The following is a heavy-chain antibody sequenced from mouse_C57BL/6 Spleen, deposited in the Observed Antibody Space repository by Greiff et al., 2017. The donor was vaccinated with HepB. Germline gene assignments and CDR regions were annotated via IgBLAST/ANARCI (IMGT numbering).Heavy chain of an antibody. J-gene: IGHJ3*01. CDR1: GYTFTSYW. V-gene: IGHV1-7*01. Sequence: QVQLKESGAELAKPGASVKLSCKASGYTFTSYWMHWVKQRPGQGLEWIGYINPSSGYTKYNQKFKDKATLTADKSSSTAYMQLSSLTYEDSAVYYCARNYGSREAWFAYWGQGTLVTVSA. D-gene: IGHD1-1*01. CDR2: INPSSGYT. CDR3: ARNYGSREAWFAY.